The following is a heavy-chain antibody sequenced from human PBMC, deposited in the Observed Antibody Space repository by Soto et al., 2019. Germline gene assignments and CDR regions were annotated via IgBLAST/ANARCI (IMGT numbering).Heavy chain of an antibody. V-gene: IGHV4-59*01. CDR2: IYYSGST. D-gene: IGHD2-15*01. CDR3: ARSYRRYCSGGSCYSYYYYYMDV. CDR1: GGSISSYY. J-gene: IGHJ6*03. Sequence: SETLSLTCPVSGGSISSYYWSWIRQPPGKGLEWIGYIYYSGSTNYNPSLKSRVTISVDTSKNQFSLKLSSMTAADTAVYYCARSYRRYCSGGSCYSYYYYYMDVWGKGTTVTVSS.